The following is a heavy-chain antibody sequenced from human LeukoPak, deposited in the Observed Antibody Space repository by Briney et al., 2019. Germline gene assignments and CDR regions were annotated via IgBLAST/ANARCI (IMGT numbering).Heavy chain of an antibody. Sequence: ASVKVSCKTSGYTFTSYYMYWVRQAPGQGLEWMGIINPSGGSTSYAQKFQGRVTMTRDMSTSTVYMELSSLRSEDTAVYYCARRSNVGAIPFDYWGQGTLVTVSS. J-gene: IGHJ4*02. CDR1: GYTFTSYY. V-gene: IGHV1-46*01. CDR2: INPSGGST. D-gene: IGHD1-26*01. CDR3: ARRSNVGAIPFDY.